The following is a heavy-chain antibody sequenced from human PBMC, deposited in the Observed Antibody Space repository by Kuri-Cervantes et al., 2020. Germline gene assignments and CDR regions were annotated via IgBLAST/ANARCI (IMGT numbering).Heavy chain of an antibody. CDR3: ARFCSGGSCYDQGGY. V-gene: IGHV1-46*01. CDR2: INPSGGST. CDR1: GGTFTSYY. J-gene: IGHJ4*02. D-gene: IGHD2-15*01. Sequence: ASVKVSCKASGGTFTSYYMHWVRQAPGQGLEWMGIINPSGGSTSYAQKFQGRVTMTRDTSTSTVYMELSSLRSEDTAVYYCARFCSGGSCYDQGGYWGQGTLVTVSS.